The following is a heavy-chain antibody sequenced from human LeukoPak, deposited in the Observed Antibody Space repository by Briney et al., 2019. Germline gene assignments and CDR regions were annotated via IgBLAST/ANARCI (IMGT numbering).Heavy chain of an antibody. CDR1: GYTFTGYY. J-gene: IGHJ4*02. V-gene: IGHV1-2*06. Sequence: ASMTVSCKASGYTFTGYYMHRVRQAPGQGLEWMGRINPNSGGTNYAQKFQGRVTMTRDTSISTAYMELSRLRSDDTAVYYCARVGYSYGYYFDYWGQGTLVTVSS. D-gene: IGHD5-18*01. CDR3: ARVGYSYGYYFDY. CDR2: INPNSGGT.